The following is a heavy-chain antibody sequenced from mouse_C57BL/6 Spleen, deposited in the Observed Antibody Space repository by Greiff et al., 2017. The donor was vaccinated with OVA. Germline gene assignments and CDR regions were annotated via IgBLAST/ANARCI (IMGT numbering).Heavy chain of an antibody. V-gene: IGHV1-42*01. J-gene: IGHJ2*01. CDR3: AVYDGSYFDY. CDR1: GYSFTGYY. D-gene: IGHD2-3*01. CDR2: INPSTGGT. Sequence: VQLQQSGPELVKPGASVKISCKASGYSFTGYYMNWVKQSPEKSLEWIGEINPSTGGTTYNQKFKAKATLTVDKSSSTAYMQLKSLTSEDSAVYYCAVYDGSYFDYWGQGTTLTVSS.